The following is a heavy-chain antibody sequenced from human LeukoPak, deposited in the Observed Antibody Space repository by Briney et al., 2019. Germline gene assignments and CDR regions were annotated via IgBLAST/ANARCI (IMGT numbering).Heavy chain of an antibody. CDR3: ARDLSSGSYSLPFDY. D-gene: IGHD1-26*01. J-gene: IGHJ4*02. V-gene: IGHV4-4*07. CDR1: GGSISSYY. Sequence: SETLSLTCTVSGGSISSYYWSWIRQPAGKGLEWIGRIYTSGSTNYNPSLKSRVTMSVDTSKNQFSLKLSSVTAADTAVYYCARDLSSGSYSLPFDYWGQGTLVTVSS. CDR2: IYTSGST.